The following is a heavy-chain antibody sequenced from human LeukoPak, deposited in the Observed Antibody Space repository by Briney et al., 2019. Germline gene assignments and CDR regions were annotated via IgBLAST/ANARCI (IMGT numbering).Heavy chain of an antibody. CDR2: TYSSGGT. V-gene: IGHV4-61*02. CDR1: GGSISGITYQ. Sequence: SETLSLTCTVSGGSISGITYQWSWIRQPAGKGLEWIGRTYSSGGTNYNPSLKSRVSISIDTSKNQFSLNLTSVTAADTAVYYCARDSMAAVDYWGQGTLVTVSS. CDR3: ARDSMAAVDY. D-gene: IGHD6-6*01. J-gene: IGHJ4*02.